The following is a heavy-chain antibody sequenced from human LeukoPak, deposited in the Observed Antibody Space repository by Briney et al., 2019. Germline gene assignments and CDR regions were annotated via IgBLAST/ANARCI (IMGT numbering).Heavy chain of an antibody. J-gene: IGHJ6*03. D-gene: IGHD6-6*01. V-gene: IGHV4-34*01. CDR2: ITHTGST. CDR3: ARAIAARRNYYYYMDV. CDR1: GGSFSGYY. Sequence: PSETLSLTCAVYGGSFSGYYWTWIRQSPWKGLEWIGEITHTGSTNYNPSLKSRVTISVDTSKNQFSLKLNSVTAADTAVYYCARAIAARRNYYYYMDVWGKGPRSPSP.